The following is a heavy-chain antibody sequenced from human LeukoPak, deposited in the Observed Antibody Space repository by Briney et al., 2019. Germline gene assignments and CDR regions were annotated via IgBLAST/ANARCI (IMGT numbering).Heavy chain of an antibody. V-gene: IGHV3-30*04. CDR1: GFTFSSYA. Sequence: GRSLRLSCAASGFTFSSYAMHWVRQAPGKGLEWVAIISYDGSNKYYADSVKGRFTISRDNSKNTLYLQMNSLRAEDTAVCYCARGYSSSPWLAFDLWGQGTMVTVSS. CDR2: ISYDGSNK. J-gene: IGHJ3*01. CDR3: ARGYSSSPWLAFDL. D-gene: IGHD2-2*01.